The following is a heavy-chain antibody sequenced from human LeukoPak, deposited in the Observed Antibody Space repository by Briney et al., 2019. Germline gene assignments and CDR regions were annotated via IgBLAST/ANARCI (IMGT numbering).Heavy chain of an antibody. CDR1: GFTFSRYY. CDR2: LKSDGSGT. J-gene: IGHJ4*02. Sequence: GGSLRLSCAAYGFTFSRYYLNWVRQAPGQGLVWVSRLKSDGSGTSYADSVEGRFTISRDNAKNTLYLQMNSLRAEDTAVYYCAEVSTNSAGHYWGQGTLVTVSS. D-gene: IGHD2-15*01. V-gene: IGHV3-74*01. CDR3: AEVSTNSAGHY.